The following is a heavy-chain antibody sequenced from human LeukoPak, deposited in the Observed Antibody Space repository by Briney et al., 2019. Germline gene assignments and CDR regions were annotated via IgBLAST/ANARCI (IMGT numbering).Heavy chain of an antibody. D-gene: IGHD5-24*01. J-gene: IGHJ4*02. CDR2: IYYSGST. CDR1: GGSISSYY. V-gene: IGHV4-59*01. CDR3: ARGGDGYNYFDY. Sequence: SETLSLTCTVSGGSISSYYWSWIRQPPGKGLEWIGYIYYSGSTNYSPSLKSRVTISVDTSKNQFSLKLSSVTAADTAVYYCARGGDGYNYFDYWGQGTLVTVSS.